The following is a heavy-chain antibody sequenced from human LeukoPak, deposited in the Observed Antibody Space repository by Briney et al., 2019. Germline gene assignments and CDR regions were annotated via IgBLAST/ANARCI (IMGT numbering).Heavy chain of an antibody. CDR1: GYTFTSYY. V-gene: IGHV1-46*01. Sequence: GASVKVSCKASGYTFTSYYIHWVRQAPGQGLEWMGIINPSGGSTSYAQKFQGRVTMTRDMSTSTVYMELNSLRSEDTAVYYCARSRTKAGTWGGYLDHWGQGTLVSVSS. J-gene: IGHJ4*02. D-gene: IGHD3-10*01. CDR2: INPSGGST. CDR3: ARSRTKAGTWGGYLDH.